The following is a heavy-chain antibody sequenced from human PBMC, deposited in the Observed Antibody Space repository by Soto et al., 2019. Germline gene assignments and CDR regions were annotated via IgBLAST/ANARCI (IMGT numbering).Heavy chain of an antibody. J-gene: IGHJ4*02. CDR2: IFYSGSTTY. V-gene: IGHV4-59*11. CDR1: GGSSSGHY. Sequence: SQTLSLTCTVAGGSSSGHYWICIRQPPGEGMEWIGYIFYSGSTTYNNNPSLKSRVSISVDTSKNQFYLSLSSVTAADTAVYYCARVGSSGWSPDYWGQGTLVTVSS. CDR3: ARVGSSGWSPDY. D-gene: IGHD6-19*01.